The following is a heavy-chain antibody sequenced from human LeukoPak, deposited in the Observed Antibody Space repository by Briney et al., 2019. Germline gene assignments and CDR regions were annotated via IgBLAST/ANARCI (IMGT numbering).Heavy chain of an antibody. CDR1: GGSFSGYS. Sequence: SETLSLTCVVYGGSFSGYSWSWIRQPPGKGLEWIGEINQRRNTNYNPSLKSRVTISIDTSKNQFSLKLSSVTAADTAVYYCARHGWHAWYFDLWGRGALVTVSS. CDR3: ARHGWHAWYFDL. V-gene: IGHV4-34*01. CDR2: INQRRNT. J-gene: IGHJ2*01. D-gene: IGHD6-19*01.